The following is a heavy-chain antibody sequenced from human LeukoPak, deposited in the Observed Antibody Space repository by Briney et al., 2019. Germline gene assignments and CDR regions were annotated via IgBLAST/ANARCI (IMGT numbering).Heavy chain of an antibody. Sequence: GGSLRLSCAASGFTFSNYAMTWVRQAPGKGLEWVSAITANGGSTKYADSVKGRFTISRDNSKNTLYLQMNSLRAEDTAIYYCATGSTWFFSSWGQGTLVTVSP. CDR1: GFTFSNYA. V-gene: IGHV3-23*01. CDR3: ATGSTWFFSS. D-gene: IGHD6-19*01. J-gene: IGHJ4*02. CDR2: ITANGGST.